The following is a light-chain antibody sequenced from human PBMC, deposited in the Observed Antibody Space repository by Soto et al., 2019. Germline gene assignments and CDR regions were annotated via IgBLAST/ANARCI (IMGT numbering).Light chain of an antibody. V-gene: IGKV3-11*01. J-gene: IGKJ4*01. CDR3: QQHSNWPLT. CDR2: DAS. Sequence: EIVLTQSPATLSVSPGERATLSCMASQSVSSNLAWYQQNPGQAPRLLIFDASNRATGIPARFSGSGSGTDFTLTISSLEPEDFAVYYCQQHSNWPLTFGGGTKVDI. CDR1: QSVSSN.